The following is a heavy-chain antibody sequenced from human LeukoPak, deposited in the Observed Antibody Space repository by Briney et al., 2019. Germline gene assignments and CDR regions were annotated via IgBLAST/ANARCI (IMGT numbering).Heavy chain of an antibody. CDR2: TVAGYSET. D-gene: IGHD3-10*01. Sequence: PGGSLRLSCVASGFTISGHAMSWVRQAPAKGLEWVSITVAGYSETHYADSVRGRFTISRDDSSNTLSLEMNRLRAEDTAVYYCTRGGWFIVDYWGQGTLVTVSS. J-gene: IGHJ4*02. CDR1: GFTISGHA. V-gene: IGHV3-23*01. CDR3: TRGGWFIVDY.